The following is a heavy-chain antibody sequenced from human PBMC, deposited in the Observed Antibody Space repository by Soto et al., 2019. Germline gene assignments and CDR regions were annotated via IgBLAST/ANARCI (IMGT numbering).Heavy chain of an antibody. CDR3: ARAPRGNYGYPSYFDY. CDR2: IYYSGST. V-gene: IGHV4-61*08. J-gene: IGHJ4*02. D-gene: IGHD3-10*01. CDR1: GDSISSGGYY. Sequence: TLSLTCTVSGDSISSGGYYWSWIRHHPGTGLEWIGYIYYSGSTNYNPSLKSRVTISVDTSKNQFSLKLSSVTAADTAVYYCARAPRGNYGYPSYFDYWGQGTLVTVSS.